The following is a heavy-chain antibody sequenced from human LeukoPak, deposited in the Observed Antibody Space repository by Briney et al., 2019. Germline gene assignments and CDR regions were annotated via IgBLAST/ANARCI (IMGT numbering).Heavy chain of an antibody. Sequence: PGGSLRLSCAASGFTFSSYWMHWVRQAPGKGLVWVSRINSDGSSTSYADSVKGRFTISRDNAKNTLYLQMNSLRAEDTAVYYCARGTTYYYDSSGYYVEYYSDYWGQGTLVTVSS. CDR3: ARGTTYYYDSSGYYVEYYSDY. V-gene: IGHV3-74*01. CDR1: GFTFSSYW. D-gene: IGHD3-22*01. CDR2: INSDGSST. J-gene: IGHJ4*02.